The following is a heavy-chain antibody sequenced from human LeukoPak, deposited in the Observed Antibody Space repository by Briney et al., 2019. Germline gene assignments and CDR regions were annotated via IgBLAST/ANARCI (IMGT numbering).Heavy chain of an antibody. V-gene: IGHV3-23*01. CDR1: GFTFSSYA. CDR2: ISGSGGST. CDR3: AKDGTRGSYSYYFDY. J-gene: IGHJ4*02. D-gene: IGHD1-26*01. Sequence: GGSLRLSCAASGFTFSSYAMSWVRQAPGKGLEWVSAISGSGGSTYYADSVKGRFTISRGNSKNTLYLQMNSLRAEDTAVYYCAKDGTRGSYSYYFDYWGQGTLVTVSS.